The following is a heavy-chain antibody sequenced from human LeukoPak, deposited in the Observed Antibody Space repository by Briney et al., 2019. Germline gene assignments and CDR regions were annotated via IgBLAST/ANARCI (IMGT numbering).Heavy chain of an antibody. J-gene: IGHJ4*02. CDR3: AKDLPGSGWSCDS. V-gene: IGHV3-23*01. CDR1: GFTFSSYA. CDR2: ITNSGGST. Sequence: GGSLRLSCAASGFTFSSYAMSWVRQAPGKGLEWASAITNSGGSTFHADSVKGRFTISRDNSKNTLYLEMNSLRAEDTAVYYCAKDLPGSGWSCDSWGQGTLVTVSS. D-gene: IGHD6-19*01.